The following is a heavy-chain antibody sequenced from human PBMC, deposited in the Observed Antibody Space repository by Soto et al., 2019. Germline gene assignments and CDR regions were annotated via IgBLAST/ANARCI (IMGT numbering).Heavy chain of an antibody. CDR3: ARGRLRYFDWLSSSDAFDI. D-gene: IGHD3-9*01. V-gene: IGHV3-13*01. J-gene: IGHJ3*02. CDR2: IGTAGDT. Sequence: QPGGSLRLSCAASGFTFSSYDMHWVRQATGKGLEWVSAIGTAGDTYYPGSVQGRFTISRENAKNSLYLQMNSLRAGDTAVYYCARGRLRYFDWLSSSDAFDIWGQGTMVTVSS. CDR1: GFTFSSYD.